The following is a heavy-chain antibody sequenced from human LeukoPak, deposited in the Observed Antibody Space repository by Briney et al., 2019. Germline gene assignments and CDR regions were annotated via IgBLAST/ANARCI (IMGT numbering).Heavy chain of an antibody. D-gene: IGHD6-25*01. CDR1: GYTFTSYD. CDR3: ARGRKQRPVGGYYFDY. Sequence: ASVKVSCKASGYTFTSYDINWVRQATGQGLEWMGWMNPNSGNTGYAQKFQGRVTMTRNTSISTAYMELSSLRSEDTAVYYCARGRKQRPVGGYYFDYWGQGTLVTVSS. J-gene: IGHJ4*02. V-gene: IGHV1-8*01. CDR2: MNPNSGNT.